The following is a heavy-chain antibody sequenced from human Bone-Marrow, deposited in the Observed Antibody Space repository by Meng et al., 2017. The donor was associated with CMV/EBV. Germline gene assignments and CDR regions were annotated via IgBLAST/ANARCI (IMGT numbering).Heavy chain of an antibody. CDR2: ISYDGSNK. J-gene: IGHJ4*02. V-gene: IGHV3-30*14. CDR3: ARGEGPAYGPVGYYFDY. Sequence: LSLTCAASGFTVSSNYMSWVRQAPGKGLEWVAVISYDGSNKYYADSVKGRFTISRDNSKNTLYLQMNSLRAEDTAVYYCARGEGPAYGPVGYYFDYWGQGTLVTVSS. D-gene: IGHD4-17*01. CDR1: GFTVSSNY.